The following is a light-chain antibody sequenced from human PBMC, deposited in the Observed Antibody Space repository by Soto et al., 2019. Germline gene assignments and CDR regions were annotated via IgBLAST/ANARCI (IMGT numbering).Light chain of an antibody. CDR3: SSYTSSSTLRV. Sequence: QSALNQPASVSGSPGQSITISCTGTSSDVGGYNYVSWYQQHPRKAPKLMIYDVSNRTSGVSNRFSGPKSGNTASLTISGRQAEDESDYYCSSYTSSSTLRVFGGGTKLTVL. CDR1: SSDVGGYNY. CDR2: DVS. J-gene: IGLJ2*01. V-gene: IGLV2-14*01.